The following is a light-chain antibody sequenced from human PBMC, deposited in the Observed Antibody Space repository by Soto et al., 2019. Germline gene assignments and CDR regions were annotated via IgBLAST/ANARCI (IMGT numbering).Light chain of an antibody. J-gene: IGLJ1*01. CDR2: EVS. CDR1: SSDVGGYNY. Sequence: QSVLTQPPSASGSPGQSVTISCTGTSSDVGGYNYVSWYQQHPGKAPKLMIYEVSKRPSGVPDRFSGSKSGNTASLSISGLQAEDEADYYCNSFRSTSTTPYYVFGTGTRSPS. V-gene: IGLV2-8*01. CDR3: NSFRSTSTTPYYV.